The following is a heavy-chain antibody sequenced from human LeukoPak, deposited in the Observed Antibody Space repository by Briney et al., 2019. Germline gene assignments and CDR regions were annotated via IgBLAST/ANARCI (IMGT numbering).Heavy chain of an antibody. CDR3: AEAASGRGVSY. D-gene: IGHD3-10*01. V-gene: IGHV3-74*01. Sequence: GGSLRLSCAASGFTFSSYWMHWVRQAPGKGPLWVSHINGDGSTTNYADSVKGRFTISRDNAKNTLYLQMNSLRAEDTAVYYCAEAASGRGVSYWGQGTLVTVSS. CDR2: INGDGSTT. CDR1: GFTFSSYW. J-gene: IGHJ4*02.